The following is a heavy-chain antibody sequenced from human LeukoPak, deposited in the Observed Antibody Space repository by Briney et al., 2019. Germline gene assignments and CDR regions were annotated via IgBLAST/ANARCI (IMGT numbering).Heavy chain of an antibody. D-gene: IGHD2-15*01. J-gene: IGHJ4*02. CDR1: GFTFSSYS. CDR2: ISSSSSYI. V-gene: IGHV3-21*04. Sequence: GGSLRLSCAASGFTFSSYSMNWVRQAPGKGLEWVSSISSSSSYIYYADFVKGRFTISRDSSKSTLYLQMNSLRAEDTAVYYCAIGSYCSGGSCYPLFDYWGRGTLVTVSS. CDR3: AIGSYCSGGSCYPLFDY.